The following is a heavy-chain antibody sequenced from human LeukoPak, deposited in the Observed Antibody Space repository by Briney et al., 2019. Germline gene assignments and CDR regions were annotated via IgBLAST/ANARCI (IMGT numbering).Heavy chain of an antibody. V-gene: IGHV3-21*01. CDR1: GFTFTNYS. CDR3: ARDFFWSGYYVDY. CDR2: ISRSSSYI. J-gene: IGHJ4*02. Sequence: GGSLRLSCAASGFTFTNYSMNWVRQAPGKGLEWVSSISRSSSYIYYGDSVKGRFTISRDNAKNTLYLQMNSLRAEDTAVYYCARDFFWSGYYVDYWGQGTLVTVSS. D-gene: IGHD3-3*01.